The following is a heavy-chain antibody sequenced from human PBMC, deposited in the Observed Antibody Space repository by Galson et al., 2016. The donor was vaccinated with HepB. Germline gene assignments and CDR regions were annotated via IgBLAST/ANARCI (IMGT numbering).Heavy chain of an antibody. CDR1: GFTFSNYV. D-gene: IGHD3-22*01. Sequence: SLRLSCAASGFTFSNYVMTWVRQAPGKGLEWVLAISVSGDRTYYADSLKGRFTISRENSKNTLYLEMASLRAEDTAEYYCAKGSSAYGWYVDYWGQGTLVTVSS. CDR3: AKGSSAYGWYVDY. CDR2: ISVSGDRT. V-gene: IGHV3-23*01. J-gene: IGHJ4*02.